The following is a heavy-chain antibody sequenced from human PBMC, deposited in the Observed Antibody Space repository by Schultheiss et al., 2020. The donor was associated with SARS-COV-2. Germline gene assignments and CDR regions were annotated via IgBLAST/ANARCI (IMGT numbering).Heavy chain of an antibody. CDR2: IYYSGST. CDR3: ASSIQGGSEVY. V-gene: IGHV4-59*01. CDR1: GGSISSYY. J-gene: IGHJ4*02. D-gene: IGHD1-26*01. Sequence: SETLSLTCTVSGGSISSYYWSWIRQPPGKGLEWIGSIYYSGSTNYNPSLKSRVTISVDTSKNQFSLKLSSVTAADTAVYYCASSIQGGSEVYWGQGTLVTVSS.